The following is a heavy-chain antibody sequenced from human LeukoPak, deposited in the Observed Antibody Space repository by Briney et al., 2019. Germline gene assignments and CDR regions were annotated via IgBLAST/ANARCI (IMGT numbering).Heavy chain of an antibody. J-gene: IGHJ3*02. V-gene: IGHV4-59*01. CDR3: ARLTYSSGWYKGDAFDI. CDR1: GGSISSYY. D-gene: IGHD6-19*01. CDR2: IYYSGST. Sequence: PSETLSLTCTVSGGSISSYYWSWIRQPPGKGLEWIGYIYYSGSTNYNPSLKSRVTISVDTSKHQFSLKLSSVTAADTAVYYCARLTYSSGWYKGDAFDIWGQGTMVTVSS.